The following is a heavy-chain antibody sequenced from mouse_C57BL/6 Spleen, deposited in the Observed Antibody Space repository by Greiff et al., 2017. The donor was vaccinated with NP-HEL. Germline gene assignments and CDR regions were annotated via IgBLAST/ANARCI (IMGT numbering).Heavy chain of an antibody. CDR1: GYAFSSYW. D-gene: IGHD1-1*01. CDR3: AKDYGIRYYFDY. Sequence: VQLQESGAELVKPGASVKISCKASGYAFSSYWMNWVKQRPGKGLEWIGQIYPGDGDTNYNGKFKGKATLTADKSSSTAYMQLSSLTSEDSAVYFCAKDYGIRYYFDYWGQGTTLTVSS. V-gene: IGHV1-80*01. J-gene: IGHJ2*01. CDR2: IYPGDGDT.